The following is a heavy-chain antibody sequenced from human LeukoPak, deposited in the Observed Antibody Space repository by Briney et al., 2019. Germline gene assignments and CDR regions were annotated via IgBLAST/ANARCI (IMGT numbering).Heavy chain of an antibody. D-gene: IGHD1-26*01. CDR2: IYHNGNT. V-gene: IGHV4-4*02. CDR1: VRSISRIHW. Sequence: PSETLSLTCAVSVRSISRIHWWSRVRQSPGNGLAWIGEIYHNGNTNYNPTLKSRVSISLDKSSNQFSLRLTSVSAADTAMYFCVREEMPGKFDYWGQGTLVTVSS. J-gene: IGHJ4*02. CDR3: VREEMPGKFDY.